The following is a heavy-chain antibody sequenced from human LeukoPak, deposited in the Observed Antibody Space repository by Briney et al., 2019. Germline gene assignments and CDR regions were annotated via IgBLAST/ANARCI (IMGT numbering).Heavy chain of an antibody. CDR3: ARNQKRSTSNNRFDP. J-gene: IGHJ5*02. Sequence: SETLSLTCAVSGGSFSIYYWSWIRQPPGKGLEWIGYINSGGSTNYNPSLKSRVTISVDTSKNQFSLRLTSVTAADTAVYYCARNQKRSTSNNRFDPWGQGTLVTVSS. D-gene: IGHD2-2*01. V-gene: IGHV4-4*09. CDR2: INSGGST. CDR1: GGSFSIYY.